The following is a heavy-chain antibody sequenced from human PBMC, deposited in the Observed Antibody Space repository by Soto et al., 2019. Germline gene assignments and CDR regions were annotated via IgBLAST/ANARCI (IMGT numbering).Heavy chain of an antibody. Sequence: GGSLRLSCAASGFTFTNYAMTWVRQAPGKGLEWVSTISGGGSITYYADSLKGRFTISRDNSKNTLYLQINSLRAEDTAVYYCAKTCRGGYRSSWYYFDYWGQGTLVTGSS. CDR1: GFTFTNYA. CDR3: AKTCRGGYRSSWYYFDY. CDR2: ISGGGSIT. D-gene: IGHD6-13*01. V-gene: IGHV3-23*01. J-gene: IGHJ4*02.